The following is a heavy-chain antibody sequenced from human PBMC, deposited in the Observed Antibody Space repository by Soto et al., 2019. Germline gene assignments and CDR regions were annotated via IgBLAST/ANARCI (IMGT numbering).Heavy chain of an antibody. Sequence: PGGSLRLSCSASGFIFSNYAMSWVRQARGKGLEWVSAISGSGADTYYTESVKGRFTISRDNFKNTLYLQMNSLRAEDTAVYYCAKDTGRGGGSVFDYWGQGTLVTAPQ. D-gene: IGHD2-15*01. V-gene: IGHV3-23*01. CDR2: ISGSGADT. CDR1: GFIFSNYA. J-gene: IGHJ4*02. CDR3: AKDTGRGGGSVFDY.